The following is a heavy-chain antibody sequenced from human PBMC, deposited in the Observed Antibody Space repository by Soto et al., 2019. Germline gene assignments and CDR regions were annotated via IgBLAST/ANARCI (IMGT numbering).Heavy chain of an antibody. CDR2: IWYDGSNK. V-gene: IGHV3-33*01. D-gene: IGHD4-17*01. CDR3: ARDRYGDYLSAFDY. Sequence: QVQLVESGGGVVQPGRSLRLSCAASGFTFSSYGMHWVRQAPGKGLEWVAVIWYDGSNKYYADSVKGRFTISRDNSKNTLYLQMNSLRAEDTAVYYCARDRYGDYLSAFDYWGQGTLVTVSS. J-gene: IGHJ4*02. CDR1: GFTFSSYG.